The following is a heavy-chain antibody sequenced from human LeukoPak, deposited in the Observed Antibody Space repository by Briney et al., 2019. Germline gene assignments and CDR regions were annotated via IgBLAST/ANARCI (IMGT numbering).Heavy chain of an antibody. J-gene: IGHJ3*02. V-gene: IGHV3-7*01. CDR2: LKQDGSEK. D-gene: IGHD4-11*01. CDR1: GFTFSTYW. Sequence: GGSLRLSCVASGFTFSTYWMSWVRQAPGKGLEWVANLKQDGSEKYYVDSVKGRFTISRDNAKNSLYLQMDSLRVEDTAVYYCARGSPSNYFAFDIWGQGTMVTVSS. CDR3: ARGSPSNYFAFDI.